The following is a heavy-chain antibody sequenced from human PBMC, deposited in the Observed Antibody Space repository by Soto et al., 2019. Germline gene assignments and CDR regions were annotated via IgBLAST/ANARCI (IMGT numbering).Heavy chain of an antibody. D-gene: IGHD1-7*01. CDR1: GDSVSSNSAA. CDR3: ARDPGTGTTVLSHENWFDP. CDR2: TYYRSKWYN. V-gene: IGHV6-1*01. Sequence: PSQTLSLTCAISGDSVSSNSAAWNWIRQSPSRGLEWLGRTYYRSKWYNDYAVSVKSRITINPDTSKNQFSPQLNSVTPEDTAVYYCARDPGTGTTVLSHENWFDPWGQGTLVTVSS. J-gene: IGHJ5*02.